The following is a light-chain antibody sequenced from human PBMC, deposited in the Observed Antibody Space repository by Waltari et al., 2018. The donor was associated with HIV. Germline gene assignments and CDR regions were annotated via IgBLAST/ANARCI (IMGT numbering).Light chain of an antibody. CDR1: DSDFGLYNF. Sequence: AVTQPASVSGLPGQSTTISCTGGDSDFGLYNFFSWYQQHSGKPPKLILYDVDSRASGVSDRFSGAISGNTASLTISGLRAEDEAHYYCASFTGDNTVMFGGGTEVTVL. CDR2: DVD. V-gene: IGLV2-14*03. CDR3: ASFTGDNTVM. J-gene: IGLJ3*02.